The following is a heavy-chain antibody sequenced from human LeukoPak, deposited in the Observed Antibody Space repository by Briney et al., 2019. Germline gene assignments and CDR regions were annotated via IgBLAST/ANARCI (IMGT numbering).Heavy chain of an antibody. V-gene: IGHV3-21*01. CDR3: AREIHIDY. CDR2: ISSGSSYI. J-gene: IGHJ4*02. CDR1: GFTFSSHT. Sequence: PGRSLRLSCAASGFTFSSHTMNWVRQAPGEGLEWVASISSGSSYIYYSDSVKGRFTISRDNAQNSLYLQMSSLRAEDTAVYYCAREIHIDYWGQGTLVTVSS.